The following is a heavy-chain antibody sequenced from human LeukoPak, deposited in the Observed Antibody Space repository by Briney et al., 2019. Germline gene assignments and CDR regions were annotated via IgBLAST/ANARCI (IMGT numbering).Heavy chain of an antibody. CDR1: GFTVSSNY. D-gene: IGHD3-10*01. V-gene: IGHV3-66*01. CDR2: IYSGGST. CDR3: ASNMVRGVIEVDY. J-gene: IGHJ4*02. Sequence: GGSLRLSCAASGFTVSSNYMSWVRQAPGKGLEWVSVIYSGGSTYYADSVKGRFTISRDNSKNTLYLQMNSLGAEDTAVYYCASNMVRGVIEVDYWGQGTLVTVSS.